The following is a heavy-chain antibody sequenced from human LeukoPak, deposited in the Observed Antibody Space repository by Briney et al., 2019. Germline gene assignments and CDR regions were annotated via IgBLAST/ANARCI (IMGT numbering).Heavy chain of an antibody. CDR1: GFTFDDYA. CDR2: ISWNSGSI. Sequence: SLRLSCAASGFTFDDYAMHWVRQAPGKGLEWVSGISWNSGSIGYADSVKGRFTISRDNAKSSLYLQMNSLRAEDTAVYYCAKSSGNYYRSWFGPWGQGTLVTVSS. J-gene: IGHJ5*02. CDR3: AKSSGNYYRSWFGP. D-gene: IGHD1-26*01. V-gene: IGHV3-9*01.